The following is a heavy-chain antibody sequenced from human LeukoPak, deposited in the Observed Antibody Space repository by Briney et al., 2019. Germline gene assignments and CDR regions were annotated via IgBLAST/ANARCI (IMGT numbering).Heavy chain of an antibody. V-gene: IGHV1-58*01. CDR1: GFTFTSSA. J-gene: IGHJ4*02. CDR3: AAEPRPPHYSAY. CDR2: IVVGSGNT. D-gene: IGHD6-6*01. Sequence: SVEVSCKASGFTFTSSAVQWVRQARGQRLEWIGWIVVGSGNTNYAQKFQERVTITRDMSTSTAYMELSSLRTEDTAVYYCAAEPRPPHYSAYGGQGPLVTVSS.